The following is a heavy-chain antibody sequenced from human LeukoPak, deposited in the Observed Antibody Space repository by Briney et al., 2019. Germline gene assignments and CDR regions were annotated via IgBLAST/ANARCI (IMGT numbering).Heavy chain of an antibody. CDR3: AREAPRLAVAEPTYNFDY. V-gene: IGHV3-21*01. CDR1: GFTFSDYW. J-gene: IGHJ4*02. Sequence: GGSLRLSCAASGFTFSDYWMHWVRQAPGKGLEWVSSISSSSSYIYYADSVKGRFTISRDNAKNSLYLQMNSLRAEDTAVYYCAREAPRLAVAEPTYNFDYWGQGTLVTVSS. CDR2: ISSSSSYI. D-gene: IGHD6-19*01.